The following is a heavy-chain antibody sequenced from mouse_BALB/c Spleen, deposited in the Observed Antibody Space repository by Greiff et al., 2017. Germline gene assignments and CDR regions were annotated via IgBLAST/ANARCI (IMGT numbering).Heavy chain of an antibody. D-gene: IGHD2-4*01. Sequence: VQLQQPGAELVKPGASVKMSCKASGYTFTSYNMHWVKQTPGQGLEWIGAIYPGNGDTSYNQKFKGKATLTADKSSSTAYMQLSSLTSEDSAVYYCARRGDYYDYFAYWGQGTLVTVSA. CDR3: ARRGDYYDYFAY. CDR1: GYTFTSYN. CDR2: IYPGNGDT. V-gene: IGHV1-12*01. J-gene: IGHJ3*01.